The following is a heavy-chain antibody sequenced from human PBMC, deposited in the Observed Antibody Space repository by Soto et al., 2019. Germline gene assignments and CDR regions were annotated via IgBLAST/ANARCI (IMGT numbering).Heavy chain of an antibody. CDR2: ISSSGSTI. CDR1: GFTFSSYE. Sequence: PEGSLRLSCAASGFTFSSYEMEWVRQAPGKXLEWGSYISSSGSTIYYADSVKGRFTISRDNAKTSLYRQMNCLRAEDTAVYYCARVSPLGHSRSCYSGITRWIYYFYGIDVWGQGTTVTVSS. V-gene: IGHV3-48*03. CDR3: ARVSPLGHSRSCYSGITRWIYYFYGIDV. D-gene: IGHD6-13*01. J-gene: IGHJ6*02.